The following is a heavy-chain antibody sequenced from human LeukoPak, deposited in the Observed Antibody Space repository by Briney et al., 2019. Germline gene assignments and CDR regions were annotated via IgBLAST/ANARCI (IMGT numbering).Heavy chain of an antibody. J-gene: IGHJ5*02. V-gene: IGHV4-61*02. CDR2: IYTSGST. CDR3: ARGLVVVAPTAGMGRGIDP. D-gene: IGHD2-15*01. CDR1: GGSMSSNNYY. Sequence: SETLSLTCTVSGGSMSSNNYYWTWIRQPAGKGLEWIGRIYTSGSTHYNPSLKSRVTILVDTSKNQFSLRLTSVTAADTAVYYCARGLVVVAPTAGMGRGIDPWGQGTLVTVSS.